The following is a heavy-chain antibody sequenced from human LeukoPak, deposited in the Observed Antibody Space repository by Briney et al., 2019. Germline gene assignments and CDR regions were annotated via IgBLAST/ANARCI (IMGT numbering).Heavy chain of an antibody. CDR1: GFTFSSYA. J-gene: IGHJ4*02. CDR2: ISYDGSNK. CDR3: AGVSVPMVYVTHYFDY. Sequence: GGSLRLSCAASGFTFSSYAMHWVRQAPGKGLEWVAVISYDGSNKYYADSVKGRFTISRDNSKNTLYLQMNSLRAEDTAVYFCAGVSVPMVYVTHYFDYWGQGTQVTVSS. V-gene: IGHV3-30*04. D-gene: IGHD2-8*01.